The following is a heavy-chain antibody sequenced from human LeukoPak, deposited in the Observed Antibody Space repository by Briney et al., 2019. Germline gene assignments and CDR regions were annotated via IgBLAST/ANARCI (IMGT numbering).Heavy chain of an antibody. CDR1: GYNFTPYW. CDR2: TFAGYSYT. V-gene: IGHV5-51*01. D-gene: IGHD3-22*01. J-gene: IGHJ3*02. CDR3: ARRIDYDSSGYYPHAFDI. Sequence: GESLKISCQSFGYNFTPYWIVWVRQMPGKGLEWMGITFAGYSYTIYSPSFQGQVTISVDKSISTAYLQWSSLKASDTAMYYCARRIDYDSSGYYPHAFDIWGQGTMVTVSS.